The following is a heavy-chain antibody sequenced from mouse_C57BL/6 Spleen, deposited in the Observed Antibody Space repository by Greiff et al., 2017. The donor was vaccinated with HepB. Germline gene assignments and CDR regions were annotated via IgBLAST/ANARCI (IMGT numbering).Heavy chain of an antibody. CDR3: ARDSSGGFDY. CDR1: GYAFSSSW. J-gene: IGHJ2*01. CDR2: IYPGDGDT. D-gene: IGHD3-2*02. V-gene: IGHV1-82*01. Sequence: VQLQESGPELVKPGASVKISCKASGYAFSSSWMNWVKQRPGKGLEWIGRIYPGDGDTNYNGKFKGKATLTSDKSSSTAYMQLSSLTSEDSAVYFGARDSSGGFDYWGQGTTLTVSS.